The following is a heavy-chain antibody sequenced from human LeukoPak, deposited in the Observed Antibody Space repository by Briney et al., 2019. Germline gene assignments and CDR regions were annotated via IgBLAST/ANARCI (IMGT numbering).Heavy chain of an antibody. V-gene: IGHV1-2*06. CDR2: INPNSGGT. CDR3: ARRGPPAYSGSYYVDY. D-gene: IGHD1-26*01. CDR1: GYTFTRYY. Sequence: ASVKVSCKASGYTFTRYYMHWVRQAAGQGLEWRGRINPNSGGTNYAQKFQGRVTMTRDTSISTAYMELSRLRYDDTAVYYCARRGPPAYSGSYYVDYWGQGTLVTVSS. J-gene: IGHJ4*02.